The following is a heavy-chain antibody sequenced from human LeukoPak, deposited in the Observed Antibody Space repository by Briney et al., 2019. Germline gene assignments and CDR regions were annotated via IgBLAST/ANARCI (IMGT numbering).Heavy chain of an antibody. V-gene: IGHV4-59*01. CDR2: IFYSGVT. D-gene: IGHD6-25*01. Sequence: SETLSLTCSVSGGSISPYYWSWIRQPPGRGLEWIGYIFYSGVTTYNPSLKSRVSISLDSPKNQFFLRLTSVTAADTAMYYCARAETLAAIYFDFWGQGRLVTVSS. J-gene: IGHJ4*02. CDR3: ARAETLAAIYFDF. CDR1: GGSISPYY.